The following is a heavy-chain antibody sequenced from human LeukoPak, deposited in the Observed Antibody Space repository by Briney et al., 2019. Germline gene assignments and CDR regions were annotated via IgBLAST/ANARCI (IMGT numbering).Heavy chain of an antibody. CDR1: GITFSDSA. V-gene: IGHV3-23*01. Sequence: LGGSLRLSCAASGITFSDSAMYWVRQAPGKGVECVSAITDSYNTYYGDSVKGRFTISRDNSMKTLYLQMNSLRVDDTALYYCVKGACSSGCSGNHWGQGTRVIVSS. D-gene: IGHD6-19*01. J-gene: IGHJ5*02. CDR3: VKGACSSGCSGNH. CDR2: ITDSYNT.